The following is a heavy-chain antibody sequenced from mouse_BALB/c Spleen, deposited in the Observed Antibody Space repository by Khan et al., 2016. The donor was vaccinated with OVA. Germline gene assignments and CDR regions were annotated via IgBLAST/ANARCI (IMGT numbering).Heavy chain of an antibody. V-gene: IGHV3-2*02. Sequence: EVQLQESGPGLVKPSQSLSLTCTVTGYSITSGYAWNWLRQFPGNKLEWMGYISYSGGTSYNPSLKSRISITRDTSKNQFFLQFNSVTTEDTATYYCARGNYYGYYFDYWGQGTTLTVSS. CDR3: ARGNYYGYYFDY. CDR1: GYSITSGYA. D-gene: IGHD1-1*01. CDR2: ISYSGGT. J-gene: IGHJ2*01.